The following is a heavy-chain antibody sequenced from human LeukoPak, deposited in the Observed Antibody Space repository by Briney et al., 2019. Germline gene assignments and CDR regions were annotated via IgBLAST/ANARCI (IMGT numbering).Heavy chain of an antibody. V-gene: IGHV4-39*07. CDR3: ASTYYDFWSGYYMRYFDY. CDR1: GGSISSSSYY. CDR2: IYYSGST. D-gene: IGHD3-3*01. Sequence: SENLSLTCTVSGGSISSSSYYWGWIRQPPGKGLEWIGSIYYSGSTYYNPSLKSRVTISVDTSKNQFSLKLSSVTAADTAVYYCASTYYDFWSGYYMRYFDYWGQGTLVTVSS. J-gene: IGHJ4*02.